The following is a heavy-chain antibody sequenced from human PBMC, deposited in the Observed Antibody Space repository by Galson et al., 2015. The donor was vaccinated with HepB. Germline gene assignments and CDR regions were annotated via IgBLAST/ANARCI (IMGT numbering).Heavy chain of an antibody. CDR1: GHTFMSYY. CDR3: VLEMGSTSYLK. CDR2: INPSGGTT. J-gene: IGHJ4*02. Sequence: SVKVSCKASGHTFMSYYVHWVRQAPGQGLEWMGLINPSGGTTSYVQKFQGRVTMTRDTSKSTVYMEVISLRSEDTAVYYCVLEMGSTSYLKWGQGTLVTVSS. D-gene: IGHD2-2*01. V-gene: IGHV1-46*01.